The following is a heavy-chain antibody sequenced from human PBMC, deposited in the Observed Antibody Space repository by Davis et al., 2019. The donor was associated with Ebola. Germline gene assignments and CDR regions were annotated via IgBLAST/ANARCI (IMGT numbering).Heavy chain of an antibody. D-gene: IGHD6-19*01. CDR3: ARHTSSSGWYFDY. CDR2: IYPGDSDT. CDR1: GYTFASYW. J-gene: IGHJ4*02. V-gene: IGHV5-51*01. Sequence: GESLKISCKVSGYTFASYWIGWVRQMPGKGLEWMGIIYPGDSDTRYSPSFQGQVTISADKSISTAYLQWSSLKASDTAMYYCARHTSSSGWYFDYWGQGTLVTVSS.